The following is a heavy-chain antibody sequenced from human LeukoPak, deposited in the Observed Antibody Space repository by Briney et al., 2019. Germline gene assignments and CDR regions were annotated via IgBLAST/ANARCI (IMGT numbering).Heavy chain of an antibody. CDR1: GGSISSGDYY. CDR3: ARGDGSGSRSWFDP. D-gene: IGHD3-10*01. J-gene: IGHJ5*02. Sequence: SQTLSLTCTVSGGSISSGDYYWSWIRQPPGKGLERIGYIYYSGSTYYNPSLKSRVTISVDTSKNQFSLKLSSVTAADTAVYYCARGDGSGSRSWFDPWGQGTLVTVSS. V-gene: IGHV4-30-4*01. CDR2: IYYSGST.